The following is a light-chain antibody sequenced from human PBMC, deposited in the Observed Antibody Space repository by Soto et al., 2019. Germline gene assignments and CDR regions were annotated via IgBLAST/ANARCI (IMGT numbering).Light chain of an antibody. CDR1: QSVSSY. CDR3: QQRSNWPPIT. Sequence: EIVLTQSPATLSLSPGERATLSCRASQSVSSYLAWYQQKPGQAPRLLIYDASNRATGIPARFSGSGSGTDFNLTSRSLEPEDFAVYYCQQRSNWPPITFGQGTRLEIK. V-gene: IGKV3-11*01. CDR2: DAS. J-gene: IGKJ5*01.